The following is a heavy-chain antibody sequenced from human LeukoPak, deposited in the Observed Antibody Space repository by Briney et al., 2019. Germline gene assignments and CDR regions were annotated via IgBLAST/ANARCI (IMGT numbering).Heavy chain of an antibody. J-gene: IGHJ6*02. Sequence: GGSLRLSCAASGFTFGTYGMSWVRQAPGKGLEWVSSIDGSSSSTYIYYVDSVKGRFTISRDNAKNSLYLQMNSLRAEDTAVYYCARITYHALDVRGQGTTVTVSS. D-gene: IGHD1-14*01. CDR2: IDGSSSSTYI. V-gene: IGHV3-21*01. CDR1: GFTFGTYG. CDR3: ARITYHALDV.